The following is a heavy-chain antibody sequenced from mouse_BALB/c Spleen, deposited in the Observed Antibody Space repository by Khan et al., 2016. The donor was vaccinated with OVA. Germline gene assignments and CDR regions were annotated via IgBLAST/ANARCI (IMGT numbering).Heavy chain of an antibody. D-gene: IGHD2-12*01. CDR1: GDSITSGY. CDR2: IIYTGYT. CDR3: ARSTYRYVFVY. V-gene: IGHV3-8*02. J-gene: IGHJ3*01. Sequence: EVKLLESGPSLVKPSQTLSLTCSVTGDSITSGYWNWIRKFPGNKLEYMGYIIYTGYTYYNPSLQSRISITRHTSTNQYYLQLNSVTDEDPATNYCARSTYRYVFVYWGHGTLVTVSA.